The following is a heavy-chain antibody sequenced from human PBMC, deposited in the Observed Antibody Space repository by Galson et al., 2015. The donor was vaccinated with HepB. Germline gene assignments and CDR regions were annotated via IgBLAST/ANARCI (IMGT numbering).Heavy chain of an antibody. CDR2: TYYRSTWRH. J-gene: IGHJ5*02. CDR1: GDSVFTNSVA. Sequence: CAISGDSVFTNSVAWNWIRQSPSRGLEWLGRTYYRSTWRHDYAVSVESRITINLDTSVNHFSLQLNSVTPEDTAMYYCARGRNGGLDGWGQGTLVTVFS. D-gene: IGHD3-16*01. CDR3: ARGRNGGLDG. V-gene: IGHV6-1*01.